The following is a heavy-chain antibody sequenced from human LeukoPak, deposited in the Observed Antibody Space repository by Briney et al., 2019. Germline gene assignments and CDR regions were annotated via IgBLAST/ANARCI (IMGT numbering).Heavy chain of an antibody. CDR2: ISAYNGNT. CDR1: GYTFTSYG. J-gene: IGHJ6*03. V-gene: IGHV1-18*01. CDR3: ARDGYNLWYYYYYMDV. Sequence: ASVKVSCKASGYTFTSYGISWVRQAPGQGLEWMGWISAYNGNTNYAQKLQGRVTMTTDTSTSTAYMELRNLRSDDTAVYYCARDGYNLWYYYYYMDVWGKGTTVTVSS. D-gene: IGHD5-24*01.